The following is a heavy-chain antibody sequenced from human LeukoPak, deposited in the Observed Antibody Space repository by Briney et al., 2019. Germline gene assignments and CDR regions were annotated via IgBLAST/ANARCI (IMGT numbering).Heavy chain of an antibody. V-gene: IGHV4-59*01. D-gene: IGHD3-22*01. CDR1: GGSISSYY. CDR2: IYYSGST. J-gene: IGHJ4*02. CDR3: ARAAPTRGYASSGYYPLDY. Sequence: SETLSLTCTGSGGSISSYYWSWIRQPPGKGLEWIGYIYYSGSTNYNPSLKSRVTIAVDTSKNQFSLRLTSVTAADTAVYYCARAAPTRGYASSGYYPLDYWGQGTLVNVSS.